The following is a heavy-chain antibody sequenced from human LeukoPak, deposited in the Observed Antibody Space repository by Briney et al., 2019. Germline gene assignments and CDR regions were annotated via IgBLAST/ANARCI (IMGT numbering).Heavy chain of an antibody. CDR2: IYYSGST. V-gene: IGHV4-59*08. D-gene: IGHD4-17*01. J-gene: IGHJ4*02. CDR1: GGSISNYY. Sequence: PSETLPLTCTVSGGSISNYYWTWIRQPPGKGLEWIGDIYYSGSTNYNLSLKSRVTISVDTSKNQFSLNLSSVTAADTAVYYCARRDGDYDGAHFDYWGQGNLVTVSS. CDR3: ARRDGDYDGAHFDY.